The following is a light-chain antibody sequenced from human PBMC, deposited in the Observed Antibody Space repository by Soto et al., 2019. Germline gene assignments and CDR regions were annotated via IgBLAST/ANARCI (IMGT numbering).Light chain of an antibody. Sequence: QSVLTQPASVSGSPGQSITISCTGTSSDVGAYNFVSWHQQHPGKAPKLIIYNVYDRPSGISYRFSGSNSGNAASLTISGLQGDDAADYYCSSYTIIRTYVFGTGTKLTVL. CDR2: NVY. J-gene: IGLJ1*01. CDR1: SSDVGAYNF. V-gene: IGLV2-14*03. CDR3: SSYTIIRTYV.